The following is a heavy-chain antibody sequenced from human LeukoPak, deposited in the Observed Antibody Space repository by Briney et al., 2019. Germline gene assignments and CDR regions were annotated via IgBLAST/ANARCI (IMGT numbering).Heavy chain of an antibody. CDR2: IYYTGTT. CDR1: GGSISGTYY. Sequence: SETLSLTCTVSGGSISGTYYWSWIRQPPGKGLEWIGYIYYTGTTDSNPSLKSRVTISLDTSKNQFSLNLSSVTAADTAVYYCARHGRNSSGWYVRVGEVDYWGQGTLVTVSS. J-gene: IGHJ4*02. D-gene: IGHD6-19*01. V-gene: IGHV4-59*08. CDR3: ARHGRNSSGWYVRVGEVDY.